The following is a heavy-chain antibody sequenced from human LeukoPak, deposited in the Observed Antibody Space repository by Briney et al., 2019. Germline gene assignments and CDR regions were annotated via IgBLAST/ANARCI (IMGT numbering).Heavy chain of an antibody. V-gene: IGHV4-59*08. CDR2: IYYSGST. D-gene: IGHD3-10*01. Sequence: SETLSLTCTVSGGSISSYYWSWIRQPPGKGLEWIGYIYYSGSTNYNPSLKSRVTISVDMSKNQFSLKLSSVTAADTAVYYCARHITYGSGSFDYWGQGTLVTVSS. J-gene: IGHJ4*02. CDR3: ARHITYGSGSFDY. CDR1: GGSISSYY.